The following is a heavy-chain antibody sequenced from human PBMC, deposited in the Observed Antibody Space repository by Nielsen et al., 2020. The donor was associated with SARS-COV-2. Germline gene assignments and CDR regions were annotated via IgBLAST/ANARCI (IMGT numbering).Heavy chain of an antibody. CDR2: ISYDGSNK. Sequence: GGSLRLSCAASGFTFSSYGMHWVRQAPGKGLEWVAVISYDGSNKYYADSVKGRFTISRDNSKNTLYLQMNSLRAEDTAVYYCARGGSGLGNWFAPWGQGTLVTVSS. CDR1: GFTFSSYG. V-gene: IGHV3-30*19. CDR3: ARGGSGLGNWFAP. J-gene: IGHJ5*02. D-gene: IGHD3-10*01.